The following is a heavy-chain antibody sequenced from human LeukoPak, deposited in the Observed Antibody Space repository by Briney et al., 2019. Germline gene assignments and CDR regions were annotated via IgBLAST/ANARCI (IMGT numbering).Heavy chain of an antibody. J-gene: IGHJ6*02. D-gene: IGHD2-2*01. Sequence: GGSLRLSCAASAFTFSSYAMNWVRQAPGKGLEWVSTISGSGGGTYYADSVKGRFTISRDNPKNTLYLQMNSLRAEDTAVYYCAKDSAVVPAAPYGTDVWGQGATVTVSS. CDR2: ISGSGGGT. V-gene: IGHV3-23*01. CDR3: AKDSAVVPAAPYGTDV. CDR1: AFTFSSYA.